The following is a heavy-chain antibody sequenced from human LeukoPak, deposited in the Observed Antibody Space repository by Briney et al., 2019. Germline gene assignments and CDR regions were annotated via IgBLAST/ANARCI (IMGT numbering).Heavy chain of an antibody. CDR2: ISGSGGST. CDR3: AKDYVWGSYRYGFDY. J-gene: IGHJ4*02. Sequence: GGSLRLACAASGFTFSSYAMSWVRQAPGKGLEWVSAISGSGGSTYYADSVKGRFTISRDNSKNTLYLQMNSLRAEDTAVYYCAKDYVWGSYRYGFDYWGQGTLVTVSS. D-gene: IGHD3-16*02. CDR1: GFTFSSYA. V-gene: IGHV3-23*01.